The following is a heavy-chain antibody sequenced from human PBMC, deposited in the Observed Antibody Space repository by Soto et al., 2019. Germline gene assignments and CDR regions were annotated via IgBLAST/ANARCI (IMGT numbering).Heavy chain of an antibody. CDR2: INSDGSNT. D-gene: IGHD3-10*01. CDR3: GRLWGSGLGMDV. CDR1: GFTFSSYW. J-gene: IGHJ6*02. Sequence: EVQLVESGGGLVQPGGSLRLSCAASGFTFSSYWMHWVRQAPGQGLVWVSRINSDGSNTYYADSVKGRFTSSRDNAKNTLYLQMNSLRAEDTAVYCCGRLWGSGLGMDVWGQGTTVTVSS. V-gene: IGHV3-74*02.